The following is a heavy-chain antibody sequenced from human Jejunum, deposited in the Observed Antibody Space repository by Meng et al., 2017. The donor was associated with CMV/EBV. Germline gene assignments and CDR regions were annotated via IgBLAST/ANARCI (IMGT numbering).Heavy chain of an antibody. V-gene: IGHV1-18*01. D-gene: IGHD3-10*01. Sequence: QVQRVQSGSGGKKPGAPVKVSCKASGYTFSSFGISWVRQAPGQGLEWMGWISAYNGKTNYAQKFQGRVTMTTDTSTSTAYMEVRSLTSDDTAVYYCASGFLPSWFDPWGQGTLVTVSS. CDR2: ISAYNGKT. CDR3: ASGFLPSWFDP. CDR1: GYTFSSFG. J-gene: IGHJ5*02.